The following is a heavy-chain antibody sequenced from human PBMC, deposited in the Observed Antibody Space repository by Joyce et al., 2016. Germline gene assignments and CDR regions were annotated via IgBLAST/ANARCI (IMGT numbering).Heavy chain of an antibody. CDR3: ARGWLSSGYSP. D-gene: IGHD3-22*01. Sequence: QVQLQESGPGLVKPSETLSLACTVSGGSVSSRSYYWSWIRQPPGKGLEYIGYIYDSESTNYNPSLMSRVTISVDTSKNQFSLKLSSVTAADTAVYYCARGWLSSGYSPWGQGTLVTVSS. J-gene: IGHJ5*02. V-gene: IGHV4-61*01. CDR2: IYDSEST. CDR1: GGSVSSRSYY.